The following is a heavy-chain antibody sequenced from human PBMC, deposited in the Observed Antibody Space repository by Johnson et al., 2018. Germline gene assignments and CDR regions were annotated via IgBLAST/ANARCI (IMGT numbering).Heavy chain of an antibody. J-gene: IGHJ6*02. V-gene: IGHV3-30*18. Sequence: QVQLVQSGGGVVQPGRSLRLSCAASGFTFSSYGMHWVRQAPGKGLEWVAVISYDGSNKYYADSVKGRFTISRDNSKNTLYLQMNSRRAEDTAVYCCAKDRRYWSGGSCVGYGMDVWGQGTTVTVSS. CDR2: ISYDGSNK. D-gene: IGHD2-15*01. CDR1: GFTFSSYG. CDR3: AKDRRYWSGGSCVGYGMDV.